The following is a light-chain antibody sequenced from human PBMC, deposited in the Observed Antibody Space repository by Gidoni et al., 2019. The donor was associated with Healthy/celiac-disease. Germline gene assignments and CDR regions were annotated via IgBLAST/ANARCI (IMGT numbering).Light chain of an antibody. CDR3: QQYNTYPLT. Sequence: DIQMTQSPSTLSANVGDRVTITCRATQSISSWLAWYQQKPVKAPKPLIYQASSLESGVPLRFSGSGSGTEFTLTISSLQPDDFATYYCQQYNTYPLTFGGGTKVEIK. V-gene: IGKV1-5*03. J-gene: IGKJ4*01. CDR2: QAS. CDR1: QSISSW.